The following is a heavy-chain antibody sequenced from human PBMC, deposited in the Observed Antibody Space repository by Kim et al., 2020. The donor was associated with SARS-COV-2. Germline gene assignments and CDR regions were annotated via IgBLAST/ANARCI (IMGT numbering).Heavy chain of an antibody. V-gene: IGHV3-30*18. CDR1: GFTFSSYG. Sequence: GGSLRLSCAASGFTFSSYGMHWVRQAPGKGLEWVAVISYDGSNKYYADSVKGRFTISRDNSKNTLYLQMNSLRAEDTAVYYCAKVAVYDSSGYYGPYYFDYWGQGTLVTVSS. CDR2: ISYDGSNK. D-gene: IGHD3-22*01. CDR3: AKVAVYDSSGYYGPYYFDY. J-gene: IGHJ4*02.